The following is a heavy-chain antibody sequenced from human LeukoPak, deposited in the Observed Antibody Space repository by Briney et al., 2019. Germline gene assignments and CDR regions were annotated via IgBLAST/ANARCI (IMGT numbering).Heavy chain of an antibody. CDR3: AKVRYSSGWPEFDY. V-gene: IGHV3-53*05. CDR2: IYSGGST. CDR1: GFTVSSNY. J-gene: IGHJ4*02. D-gene: IGHD6-19*01. Sequence: GGSLRLSCAASGFTVSSNYMSWVRQAPGKGLEWVSVIYSGGSTYYADSVKGRFTISRDNSKNTLYLQMNSLRAEDTAVYYCAKVRYSSGWPEFDYWGQGTLVTVSS.